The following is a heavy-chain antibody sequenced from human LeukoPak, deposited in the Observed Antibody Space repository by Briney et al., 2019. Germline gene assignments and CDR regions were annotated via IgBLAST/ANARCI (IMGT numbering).Heavy chain of an antibody. CDR1: GGSINSGGYY. CDR2: IYYSGST. V-gene: IGHV4-31*03. CDR3: ARDRGYGSGSYYYDY. D-gene: IGHD3-10*01. Sequence: SETLCLTCTVSGGSINSGGYYWSRIRQHPGKGLEWIGYIYYSGSTYYNPSLKSRVTISIDTSKNQFSLKLSSVTAADTAVYYCARDRGYGSGSYYYDYWGQGTLVTVSS. J-gene: IGHJ4*02.